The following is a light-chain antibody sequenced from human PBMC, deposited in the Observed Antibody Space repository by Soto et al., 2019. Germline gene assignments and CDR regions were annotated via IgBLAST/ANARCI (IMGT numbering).Light chain of an antibody. Sequence: QSVLTQPPSASEAPGQSVTISCTGASSGVGGYTFVSWYQQFPGRAPKLLLYEVSKRPSGVPDRFSGSNSGNTAYLTVSGLQPDDEADYYCSSYAESGNLVLFGGGTKVTVL. CDR3: SSYAESGNLVL. J-gene: IGLJ2*01. V-gene: IGLV2-8*01. CDR2: EVS. CDR1: SSGVGGYTF.